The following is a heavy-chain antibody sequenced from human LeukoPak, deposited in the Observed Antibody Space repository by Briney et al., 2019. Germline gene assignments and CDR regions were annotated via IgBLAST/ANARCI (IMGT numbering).Heavy chain of an antibody. J-gene: IGHJ4*02. CDR2: ISSSGSTI. V-gene: IGHV3-48*03. D-gene: IGHD4-23*01. CDR1: GFTFSNYE. Sequence: GGSLRLSCAASGFTFSNYEMHWVRQAPGKGPEWISYISSSGSTIYYADSVKGRFTISRDNAKNSLYLQMNSLRAEDTAVYYCARDYGGSSPFDYWGQGTLVTVSS. CDR3: ARDYGGSSPFDY.